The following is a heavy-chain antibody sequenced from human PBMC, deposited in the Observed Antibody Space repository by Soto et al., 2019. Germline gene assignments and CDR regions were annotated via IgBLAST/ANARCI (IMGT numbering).Heavy chain of an antibody. Sequence: ASVKVSCKVSGYTLTELSMHWVRQAPGKGLEWMGGFDPEDGETIYAQKFQGRVTMTEDTSTDTAYMELSSLRSEDTAVYYCATSKSGSYVYYYYYGMDVWGQGTTVTVSS. V-gene: IGHV1-24*01. J-gene: IGHJ6*02. CDR1: GYTLTELS. D-gene: IGHD1-26*01. CDR3: ATSKSGSYVYYYYYGMDV. CDR2: FDPEDGET.